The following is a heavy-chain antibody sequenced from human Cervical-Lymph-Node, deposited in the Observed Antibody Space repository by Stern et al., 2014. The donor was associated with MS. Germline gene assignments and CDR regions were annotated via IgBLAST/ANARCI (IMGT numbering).Heavy chain of an antibody. CDR2: IIPMVGIA. V-gene: IGHV1-69*01. J-gene: IGHJ4*02. Sequence: VQLVESGAEVKQPGSSVKVSCKASGGTISNYIIGWVRQAPGQGLEWMGGIIPMVGIANYAEKFQDRVTIPADESTSTAYMDLSSLRSEDTAVYYCARATSDYIWGTYRFLDSWGQGTLVIVSS. D-gene: IGHD3-16*02. CDR3: ARATSDYIWGTYRFLDS. CDR1: GGTISNYI.